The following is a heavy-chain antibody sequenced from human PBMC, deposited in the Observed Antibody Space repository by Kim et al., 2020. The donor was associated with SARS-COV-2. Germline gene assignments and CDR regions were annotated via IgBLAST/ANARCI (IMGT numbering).Heavy chain of an antibody. D-gene: IGHD6-19*01. V-gene: IGHV4-59*01. CDR3: ARVVASGWGFDY. CDR2: FYYSASP. CDR1: GDSISGSY. Sequence: SETLSLTCTVSGDSISGSYWSWIRQPPGKGLEWIGYFYYSASPKYNPSLKSRVTMSVDTSKNQFFLKLSSVTAADTAVYYCARVVASGWGFDYWGQGTLV. J-gene: IGHJ4*02.